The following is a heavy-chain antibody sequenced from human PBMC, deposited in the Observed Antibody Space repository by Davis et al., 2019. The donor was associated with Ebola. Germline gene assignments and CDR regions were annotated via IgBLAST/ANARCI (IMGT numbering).Heavy chain of an antibody. V-gene: IGHV1-69*13. CDR2: IIPIFGTA. D-gene: IGHD5-18*01. Sequence: SVKVSCKASGGTFSSYAISWVRQAPGQGLEWMGGIIPIFGTANYAQKFQGRVTITADESTSTAYMELRSLRSDDTAVYYCARERQLWLRGLDYWGQGTLVTVFS. CDR1: GGTFSSYA. J-gene: IGHJ4*02. CDR3: ARERQLWLRGLDY.